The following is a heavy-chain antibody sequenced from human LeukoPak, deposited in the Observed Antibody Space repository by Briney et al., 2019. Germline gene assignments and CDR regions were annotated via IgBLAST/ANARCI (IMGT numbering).Heavy chain of an antibody. CDR3: ARDRLEAVTDDDYFDY. CDR1: GFTFSSYG. V-gene: IGHV3-33*01. CDR2: IWYDGSNK. D-gene: IGHD2-21*02. Sequence: GGSLRLSCAASGFTFSSYGMHWVRQAPGKGPEWVALIWYDGSNKYYGDSVKGRFTISRDNSKNTVYLQMNSLRAEDTGVYYCARDRLEAVTDDDYFDYWGQGTLVTVSS. J-gene: IGHJ4*02.